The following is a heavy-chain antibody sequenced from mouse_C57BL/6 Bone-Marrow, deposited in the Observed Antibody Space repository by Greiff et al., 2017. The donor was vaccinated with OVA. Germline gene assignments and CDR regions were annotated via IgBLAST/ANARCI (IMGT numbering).Heavy chain of an antibody. CDR2: IDPENGDT. J-gene: IGHJ4*01. V-gene: IGHV14-4*01. Sequence: EVQLVESGAELVRPGASVKLSCTASGFNIKDDYMHWVKQRPEQGLEWIGWIDPENGDTEYASKFQGKATITADTSSNTAYLQLSSLTSEDTAVYYCTTGDYPFYYYAMDYWGQGTSVTVSS. CDR1: GFNIKDDY. CDR3: TTGDYPFYYYAMDY. D-gene: IGHD2-4*01.